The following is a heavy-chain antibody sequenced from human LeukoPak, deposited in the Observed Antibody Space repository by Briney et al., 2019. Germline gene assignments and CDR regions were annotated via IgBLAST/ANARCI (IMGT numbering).Heavy chain of an antibody. CDR3: AKARTHDYTNYNY. D-gene: IGHD4-11*01. V-gene: IGHV3-9*01. J-gene: IGHJ4*02. CDR2: ISWNSGST. Sequence: PGRSLRLSCAASGFTFDDYAMHWVRQAPGKGLEWVSGISWNSGSTYYADSVKGRFTISRDNSKNTLYLQMNSLRAEDTAIYYCAKARTHDYTNYNYWGQGTLVTVSS. CDR1: GFTFDDYA.